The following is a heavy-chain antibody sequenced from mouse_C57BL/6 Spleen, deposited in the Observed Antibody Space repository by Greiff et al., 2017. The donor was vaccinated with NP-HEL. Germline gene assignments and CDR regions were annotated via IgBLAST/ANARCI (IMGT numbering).Heavy chain of an antibody. J-gene: IGHJ1*03. CDR2: INPSSGYT. V-gene: IGHV1-7*01. D-gene: IGHD1-1*01. Sequence: VQLQQSGAEPAKPGASVKLSCKASGYTFTSYWMHWVKQRPGQGLEWIGYINPSSGYTKYNQKFKDKATLTADKSSSTAYMQLSSLTYEDSAVYYCARAVVATEGYFDVWGTGTTVTVSS. CDR3: ARAVVATEGYFDV. CDR1: GYTFTSYW.